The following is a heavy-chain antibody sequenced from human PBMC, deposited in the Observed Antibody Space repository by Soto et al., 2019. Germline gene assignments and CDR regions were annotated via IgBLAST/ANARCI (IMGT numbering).Heavy chain of an antibody. V-gene: IGHV1-18*04. CDR2: ISAYNGNT. CDR3: ARSWVEQQLAFDYYYGMDV. D-gene: IGHD6-13*01. J-gene: IGHJ6*02. CDR1: GYTFSSYG. Sequence: ASVKVSCKASGYTFSSYGISWVRQAPGQGLEWMGWISAYNGNTNYAQKLQGRVTMTTDTSTSTAYMELRSLRSDDTAVYYCARSWVEQQLAFDYYYGMDVWGQGTTVTVSS.